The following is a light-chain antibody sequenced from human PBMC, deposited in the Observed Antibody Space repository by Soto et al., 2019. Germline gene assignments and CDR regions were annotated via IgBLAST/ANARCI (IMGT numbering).Light chain of an antibody. Sequence: QPVLTQPPSVSGAPGQRVTLSCTGSNSNIGAGYDVPWYQQSPGTAPKLLIYDSTYRPSGVPDRFSGSKSGTSASLAITGLQAEDESNYYCQSYDTSLDVVFGGGTKLTVL. CDR2: DST. J-gene: IGLJ2*01. V-gene: IGLV1-40*01. CDR1: NSNIGAGYD. CDR3: QSYDTSLDVV.